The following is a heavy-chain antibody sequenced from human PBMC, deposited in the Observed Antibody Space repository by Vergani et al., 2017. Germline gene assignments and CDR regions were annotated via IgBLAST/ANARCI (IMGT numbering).Heavy chain of an antibody. CDR1: GFSFNSYW. D-gene: IGHD3-9*01. CDR3: ARARXIETCYMSNWLDS. Sequence: DVHLAESGGGFFQPGGSLRLSCSASGFSFNSYWMHWVRQVPGKGLLWVSRIKSDGSITAYADSVKGRFTISRDNAQNTLYLQMNSRRVEDTGVYYCARARXIETCYMSNWLDSWGQGTLVTVSS. V-gene: IGHV3-74*03. CDR2: IKSDGSIT. J-gene: IGHJ5*01.